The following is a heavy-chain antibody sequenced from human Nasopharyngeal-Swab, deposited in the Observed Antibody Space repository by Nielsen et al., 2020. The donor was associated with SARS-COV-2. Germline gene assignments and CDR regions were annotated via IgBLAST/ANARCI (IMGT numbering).Heavy chain of an antibody. CDR2: ISSSSSYI. D-gene: IGHD3-3*01. V-gene: IGHV3-21*01. J-gene: IGHJ6*02. CDR1: GFTFNNYN. CDR3: ARDGLDYDFWSAYFMDV. Sequence: GESLKISCAASGFTFNNYNFNWVRQAPGKGLEWVSSISSSSSYIYYADSVKGRFTISRDKAKNSLYLQMNSLRAEDTAVYYCARDGLDYDFWSAYFMDVWSQGTTVTVSS.